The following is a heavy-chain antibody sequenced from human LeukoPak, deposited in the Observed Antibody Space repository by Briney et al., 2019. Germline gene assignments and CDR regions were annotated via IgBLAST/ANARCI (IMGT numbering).Heavy chain of an antibody. CDR3: ARAFRMYALHNWFDP. Sequence: SETLSLTCTVSGGSISSSSYYWGWIRQPPGKGLEWIGSIYYSGSTYYNPSLRSRVTISVDTSKNQFALKLSSVTAADTAVYYCARAFRMYALHNWFDPWGQGTLVTVSS. CDR2: IYYSGST. J-gene: IGHJ5*02. V-gene: IGHV4-39*06. D-gene: IGHD2-8*01. CDR1: GGSISSSSYY.